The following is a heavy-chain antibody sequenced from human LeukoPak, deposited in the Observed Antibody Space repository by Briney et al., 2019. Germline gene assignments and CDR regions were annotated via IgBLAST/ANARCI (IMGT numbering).Heavy chain of an antibody. CDR1: GFTFSSYS. D-gene: IGHD3-22*01. Sequence: GGSLRLSCAASGFTFSSYSMNWVRQAPGKGLEWVSSISSSSSYIYYADSVKGRFTISRDNAENSLYLQMNSLRAEDTAVYYCARDSVLLYYYDSSGYYGHDYWGQGTLVTVSS. J-gene: IGHJ4*02. V-gene: IGHV3-21*01. CDR2: ISSSSSYI. CDR3: ARDSVLLYYYDSSGYYGHDY.